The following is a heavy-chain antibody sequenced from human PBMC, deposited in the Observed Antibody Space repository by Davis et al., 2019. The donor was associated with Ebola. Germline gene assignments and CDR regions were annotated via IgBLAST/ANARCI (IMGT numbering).Heavy chain of an antibody. J-gene: IGHJ2*01. Sequence: SETLSLTCAVSGDSVSSRNWWSWVRQSPGKGLEWIGEIYHGGITNYNPSLKSRVTMSVDTSKSQFSLKLTSVTAADTAVYYCARSDGFYSIRWYFDLWGRGTLVTVSS. CDR1: GDSVSSRNW. D-gene: IGHD3-22*01. V-gene: IGHV4-4*02. CDR2: IYHGGIT. CDR3: ARSDGFYSIRWYFDL.